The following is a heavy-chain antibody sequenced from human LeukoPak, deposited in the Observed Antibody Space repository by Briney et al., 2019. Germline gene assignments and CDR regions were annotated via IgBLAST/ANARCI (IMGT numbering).Heavy chain of an antibody. D-gene: IGHD6-13*01. V-gene: IGHV3-48*01. CDR2: ITGSSSTI. J-gene: IGHJ4*02. Sequence: PGGSLRLSCAASGFTFRVYSMNWVRQAPGKGLEWVSYITGSSSTIYYADSVRGRFTISRDNAKNSLYLQMNSLRAEDTAVYYCARSTSWYADYWGQGTLVTVSS. CDR3: ARSTSWYADY. CDR1: GFTFRVYS.